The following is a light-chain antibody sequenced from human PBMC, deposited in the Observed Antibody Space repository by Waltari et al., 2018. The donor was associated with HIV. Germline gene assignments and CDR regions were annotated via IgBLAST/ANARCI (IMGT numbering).Light chain of an antibody. Sequence: SSELTQDPAVSVALGQTVRITCQGDSLRSYYASWYQQKPGQAPVLVIYGKNNRPAGIPERFAGSSSGNTASLTSAGAQAEDEADYYCHSRDSSANPVVFGGGTKLTVL. CDR3: HSRDSSANPVV. CDR1: SLRSYY. CDR2: GKN. V-gene: IGLV3-19*01. J-gene: IGLJ2*01.